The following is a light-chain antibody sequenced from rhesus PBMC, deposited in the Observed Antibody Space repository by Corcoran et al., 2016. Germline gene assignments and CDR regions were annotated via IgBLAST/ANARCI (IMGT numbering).Light chain of an antibody. Sequence: DIQMTQSPSALSASVGDRVTISCRTSENIYSDVAWYQQKPGKVPKLLIYAASRLQTGIPSRFSGSGSGTDFTLTISSLPPEDAITYCCQQHYDNPWPFGQGTKVEI. CDR2: AAS. CDR3: QQHYDNPWP. J-gene: IGKJ1*01. CDR1: ENIYSD. V-gene: IGKV1-44*03.